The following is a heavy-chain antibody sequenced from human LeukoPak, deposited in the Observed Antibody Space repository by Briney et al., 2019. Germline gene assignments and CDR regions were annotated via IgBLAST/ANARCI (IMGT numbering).Heavy chain of an antibody. Sequence: SETLSLTCTVSGGSISSYYWSWIRQPPGXGLEWIGYIYYSGSTNYNPSLKSRVTISVDTSKNQFSLKLSSVTAADTAVYYCARRSWSNWFDPWGQGTLVTVSS. J-gene: IGHJ5*02. CDR2: IYYSGST. CDR1: GGSISSYY. V-gene: IGHV4-59*08. CDR3: ARRSWSNWFDP. D-gene: IGHD1-26*01.